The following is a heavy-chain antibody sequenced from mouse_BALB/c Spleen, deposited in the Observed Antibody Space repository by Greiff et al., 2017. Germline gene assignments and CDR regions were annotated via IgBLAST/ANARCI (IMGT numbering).Heavy chain of an antibody. J-gene: IGHJ3*01. CDR1: GFTFSSYT. CDR3: AREGLTTVVATPFAY. CDR2: ISNGGGST. V-gene: IGHV5-12-2*01. D-gene: IGHD1-1*01. Sequence: LVESGGGLVQPGGSLKLSCAASGFTFSSYTMSWVRQTPEKRLEWVAYISNGGGSTYYPDTVKGRFTISRDNAKNTLYLQMSSLKSEDTAMYYCAREGLTTVVATPFAYWGQGTLVTVSA.